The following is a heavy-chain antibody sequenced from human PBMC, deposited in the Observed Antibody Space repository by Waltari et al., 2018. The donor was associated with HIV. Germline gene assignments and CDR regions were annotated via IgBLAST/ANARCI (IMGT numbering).Heavy chain of an antibody. CDR1: GFTFRSYG. D-gene: IGHD6-19*01. Sequence: QVQLVESGGGEVQPGRSLRLSCAASGFTFRSYGMHWVRQAPGKGLEWVAVTWYDGSNKYYADSVKGRFTISRDNSKNTLYLQMNSLRAEDTAVYYCARMVSSTGWYVLDYWGQGTLVTVSS. J-gene: IGHJ4*02. V-gene: IGHV3-33*01. CDR2: TWYDGSNK. CDR3: ARMVSSTGWYVLDY.